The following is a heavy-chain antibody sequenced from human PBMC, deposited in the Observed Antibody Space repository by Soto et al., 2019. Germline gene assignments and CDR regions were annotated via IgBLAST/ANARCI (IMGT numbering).Heavy chain of an antibody. CDR2: IYSGGST. CDR3: ARGEYHNYYYSGMDV. CDR1: GFTVSSNY. V-gene: IGHV3-53*05. J-gene: IGHJ6*02. Sequence: PGGSLRLSCAASGFTVSSNYMSWVRQAPGKGLEWVSVIYSGGSTYYADSVKGRFTISRDNSKNTLYLQMNSLRAEDTAVYYCARGEYHNYYYSGMDVWGQGTTVTVSS.